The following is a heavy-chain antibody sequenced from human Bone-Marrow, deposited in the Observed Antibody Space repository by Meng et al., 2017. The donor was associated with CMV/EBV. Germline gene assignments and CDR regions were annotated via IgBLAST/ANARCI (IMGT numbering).Heavy chain of an antibody. D-gene: IGHD3/OR15-3a*01. Sequence: GESLKISCAASGFTFSSYAMHWVRQAPGKGLEWVAVISYDGSNKYYADSVKGRFTISRDNSKNTLYLQMNSLRAEDTAVYYCARGEDDYWTGYMPYWGQGILVTVSS. J-gene: IGHJ4*01. V-gene: IGHV3-30*04. CDR3: ARGEDDYWTGYMPY. CDR2: ISYDGSNK. CDR1: GFTFSSYA.